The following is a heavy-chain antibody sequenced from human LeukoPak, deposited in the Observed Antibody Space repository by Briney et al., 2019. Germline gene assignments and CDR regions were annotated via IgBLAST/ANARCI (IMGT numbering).Heavy chain of an antibody. V-gene: IGHV4-59*08. D-gene: IGHD3-22*01. CDR3: ARHGGDYYDSSGYWDY. CDR2: IYYSGST. Sequence: PSETLSLTCTVSGGSISSYYWSWIRQPPGKGLEWIGYIYYSGSTNYNPSLKSRVTISVDTSKNQFSLKLSSVTAADTAVYYCARHGGDYYDSSGYWDYWGQGTLVTVSS. CDR1: GGSISSYY. J-gene: IGHJ4*02.